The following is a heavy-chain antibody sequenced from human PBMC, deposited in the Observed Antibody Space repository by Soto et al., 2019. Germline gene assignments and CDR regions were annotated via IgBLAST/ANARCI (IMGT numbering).Heavy chain of an antibody. Sequence: QVHLVESGGGVVQPGRSLRLSWAAAGLTFSSYTMHGVRQAPGRGLEWVAVISQDGGIQHYADSVKGRFTISRDNSESTLYLQMNGLSSEDTAVYYCVTSELSFAYWGQGSLVTVSS. CDR1: GLTFSSYT. CDR3: VTSELSFAY. CDR2: ISQDGGIQ. J-gene: IGHJ4*02. D-gene: IGHD1-26*01. V-gene: IGHV3-30-3*01.